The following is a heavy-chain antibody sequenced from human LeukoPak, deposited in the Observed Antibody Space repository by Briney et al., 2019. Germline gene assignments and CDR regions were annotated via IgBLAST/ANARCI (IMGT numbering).Heavy chain of an antibody. CDR2: ISRRSTTI. CDR3: ARHRDNSGTDY. V-gene: IGHV3-48*01. D-gene: IGHD3-22*01. CDR1: GFTFSNYD. J-gene: IGHJ4*02. Sequence: GGSLRLSCAASGFTFSNYDMNWVRQAPGKGLEWVSYISRRSTTIYSADSVKGRFTISRGNAKNSLFLQMNSVRAEDTAVYYCARHRDNSGTDYWGQRTLVTVSS.